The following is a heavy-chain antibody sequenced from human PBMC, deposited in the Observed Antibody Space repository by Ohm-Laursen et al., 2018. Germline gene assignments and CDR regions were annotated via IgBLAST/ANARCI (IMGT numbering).Heavy chain of an antibody. J-gene: IGHJ6*02. CDR3: ATGRESSNWYYYGMDV. CDR2: ISAYNGNT. V-gene: IGHV1-18*01. D-gene: IGHD6-13*01. CDR1: GYTFSNYG. Sequence: GASVKVSCKASGYTFSNYGISWVRQAPGQGLEWMGWISAYNGNTNYAQKLQGRVTMTTDTSTSTAYMELRSLRSDDTAVYYCATGRESSNWYYYGMDVWGQGTTVTVSS.